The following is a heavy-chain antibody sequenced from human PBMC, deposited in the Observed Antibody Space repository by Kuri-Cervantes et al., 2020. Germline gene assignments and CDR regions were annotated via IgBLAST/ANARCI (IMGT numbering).Heavy chain of an antibody. V-gene: IGHV3-30*03. Sequence: GESLKISCAASGFTFSNYGMHWVRQAPGKGLEWVAVISYDGSNKYYGDSVQGRFTVSRDNSKNTLYLQLNSLRAEDTAVYYCARDYGDYSASYWYFDLWGRGTLVTVSS. CDR2: ISYDGSNK. CDR3: ARDYGDYSASYWYFDL. J-gene: IGHJ2*01. CDR1: GFTFSNYG. D-gene: IGHD4-17*01.